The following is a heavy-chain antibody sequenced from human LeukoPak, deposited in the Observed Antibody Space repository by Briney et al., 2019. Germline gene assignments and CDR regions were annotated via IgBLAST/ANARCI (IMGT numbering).Heavy chain of an antibody. CDR1: GYTFTSYD. CDR2: MNPNSDNT. Sequence: ASVKVSCKASGYTFTSYDINWVRQATGQGLEWMGWMNPNSDNTGYAQKFQGRVTMTRSTSISTAYMELSSLRSEDTAVYYCARACGSGSYCYYYSMDVWGKGTTVTISS. D-gene: IGHD3-10*01. CDR3: ARACGSGSYCYYYSMDV. J-gene: IGHJ6*03. V-gene: IGHV1-8*01.